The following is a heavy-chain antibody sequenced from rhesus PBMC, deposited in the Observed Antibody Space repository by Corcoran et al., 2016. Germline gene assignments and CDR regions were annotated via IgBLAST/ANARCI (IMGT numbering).Heavy chain of an antibody. V-gene: IGHV1-180*01. J-gene: IGHJ4*01. CDR3: TRASYSSGWGDY. D-gene: IGHD6-31*01. CDR1: GYTFPSYY. Sequence: QVHLVQSGAEIKQPGASVKLSCKAPGYTFPSYYIQWVRQSPGQVLECIGLNSPYNGNKGYAQNFQGRVTITTDSSTTTGYMELSSLRSEDTAVYYCTRASYSSGWGDYWGQGVLVTVSS. CDR2: NSPYNGNK.